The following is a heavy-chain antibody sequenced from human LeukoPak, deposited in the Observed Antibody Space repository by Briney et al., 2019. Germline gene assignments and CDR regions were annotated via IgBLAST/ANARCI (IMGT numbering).Heavy chain of an antibody. CDR1: GGSITSGTYY. CDR3: ARRQGGVKFDP. V-gene: IGHV4-31*03. J-gene: IGHJ5*02. Sequence: SETLSLTCTVSGGSITSGTYYWTWIRHHPGEGLEWIGYIYSSGDTQYNPSLRSRATMSVDTSKNQFSLKLSSVTAADTAVYYCARRQGGVKFDPWGQGTLVTVSS. D-gene: IGHD3-3*01. CDR2: IYSSGDT.